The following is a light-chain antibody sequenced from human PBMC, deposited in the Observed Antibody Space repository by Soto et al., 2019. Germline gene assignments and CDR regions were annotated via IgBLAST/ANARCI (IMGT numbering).Light chain of an antibody. CDR1: QSTSSN. CDR3: QQYNDWPET. J-gene: IGKJ1*01. CDR2: DAS. V-gene: IGKV3-15*01. Sequence: EVVMTQSPATRSVSTGERATLSCRASQSTSSNLAWYQHKPGQGPRLLIHDASTRATGVPARFSGSGSGTEFTLTISSLQSEDFAVYYCQQYNDWPETFGQGTKVDIK.